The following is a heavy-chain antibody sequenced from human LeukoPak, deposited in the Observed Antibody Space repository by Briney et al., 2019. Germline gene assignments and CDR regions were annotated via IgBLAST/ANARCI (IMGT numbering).Heavy chain of an antibody. CDR2: FDPEDGET. J-gene: IGHJ4*02. V-gene: IGHV1-24*01. D-gene: IGHD3-22*01. CDR1: GYTLTELS. Sequence: ASVKVSCKVSGYTLTELSMHWVRQAPGKGLEWMGGFDPEDGETIYAQKFQGRVTMTEDTSTDTAYMELSSLRSDDTAVYYCASGEWGSGYQLGFDYWGQGTLVTVSS. CDR3: ASGEWGSGYQLGFDY.